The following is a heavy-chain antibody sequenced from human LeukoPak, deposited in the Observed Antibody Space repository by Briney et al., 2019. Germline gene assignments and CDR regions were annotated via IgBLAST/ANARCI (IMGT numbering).Heavy chain of an antibody. V-gene: IGHV4-34*01. Sequence: PSETLSLTCAVYGGSFSGYYWSWIRQPPGKGLEWIGEINHSGSTNYNPSLKSRVTISVDTSKNQFSLKLSSVTAADTAVYYRARKGIVVVVAATRANWFDPWGQGTLVTVSS. D-gene: IGHD2-15*01. J-gene: IGHJ5*02. CDR3: ARKGIVVVVAATRANWFDP. CDR1: GGSFSGYY. CDR2: INHSGST.